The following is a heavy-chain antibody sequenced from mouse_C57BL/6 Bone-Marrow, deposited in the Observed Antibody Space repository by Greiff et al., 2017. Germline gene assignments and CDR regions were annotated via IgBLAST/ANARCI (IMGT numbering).Heavy chain of an antibody. CDR3: ARTYYYGDAMDY. CDR1: GYTFTSYW. D-gene: IGHD1-1*01. V-gene: IGHV1-52*01. J-gene: IGHJ4*01. CDR2: IDPSDSET. Sequence: VKLQQPGAELVRPGSSVKLSCKASGYTFTSYWMHWVKQRPIQGLEWIGNIDPSDSETHYNQKFKDKATLTVDKSSSTAYMQLSSLTSEDSAVYYCARTYYYGDAMDYWGQGTSVTVSS.